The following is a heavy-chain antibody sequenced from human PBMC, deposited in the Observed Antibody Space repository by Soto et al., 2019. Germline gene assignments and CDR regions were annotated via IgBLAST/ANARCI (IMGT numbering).Heavy chain of an antibody. CDR3: ARGLHYDSISLDDY. D-gene: IGHD3-22*01. J-gene: IGHJ4*02. V-gene: IGHV1-69*02. CDR2: IIPILGIA. CDR1: GGTFSSYS. Sequence: QVQLVQSGAEVKKPGSSVKVSCKASGGTFSSYSISWVRQAPGQGLEWMGRIIPILGIANYAQKFQGRVTINAHNSTSTGCMELSSLRCEETAVYYCARGLHYDSISLDDYWGQGTLVTVSS.